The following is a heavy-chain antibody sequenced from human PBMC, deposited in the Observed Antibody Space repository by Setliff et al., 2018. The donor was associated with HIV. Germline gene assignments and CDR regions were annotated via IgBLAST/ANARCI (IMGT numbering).Heavy chain of an antibody. CDR2: IFYSGSS. V-gene: IGHV4-59*01. Sequence: SETLSLTCTVSGASISTYYWSRIRQPPGKGLEWIGYIFYSGSSNYNPSLKSRVTMSVDTSKNQFSLNLTSVTAADTAVYYCARDRGSYNFWSGLARGDSWFDPWGQGTLVTVSS. CDR3: ARDRGSYNFWSGLARGDSWFDP. J-gene: IGHJ5*02. CDR1: GASISTYY. D-gene: IGHD3-3*01.